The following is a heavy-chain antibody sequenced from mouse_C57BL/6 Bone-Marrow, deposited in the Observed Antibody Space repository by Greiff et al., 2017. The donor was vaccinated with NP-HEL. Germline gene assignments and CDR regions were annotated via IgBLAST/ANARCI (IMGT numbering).Heavy chain of an antibody. Sequence: VQLKQSGPGLVKPSQSLSLTCSVTGYSITSGYYWNWIRQFPGNKLEWMGYISYDGSNNYNPSLKNRISITRDTSKNQFFLKLNSVTTEDTATYYCASSYYGSSYSWFAYWGQGTLVTVSA. V-gene: IGHV3-6*01. D-gene: IGHD1-1*01. J-gene: IGHJ3*01. CDR1: GYSITSGYY. CDR2: ISYDGSN. CDR3: ASSYYGSSYSWFAY.